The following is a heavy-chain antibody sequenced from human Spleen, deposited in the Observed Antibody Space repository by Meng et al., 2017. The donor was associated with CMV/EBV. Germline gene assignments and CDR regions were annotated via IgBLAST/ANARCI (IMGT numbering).Heavy chain of an antibody. V-gene: IGHV1-18*01. J-gene: IGHJ4*02. CDR1: GYTFTSYG. CDR2: ISGYDGRA. CDR3: ARDEAEYCSGLMCLDNRNDY. Sequence: ASVKVSCKASGYTFTSYGISWVRQAPGQGLEWMGWISGYDGRANYGQKVQGRLTMTTDTSTSTAYMELRSLRSDDTAVYYCARDEAEYCSGLMCLDNRNDYWGQGTLVTVSS. D-gene: IGHD2-15*01.